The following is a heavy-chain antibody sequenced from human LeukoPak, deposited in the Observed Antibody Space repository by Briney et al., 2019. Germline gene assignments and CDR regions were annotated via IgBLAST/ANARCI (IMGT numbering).Heavy chain of an antibody. CDR1: GGSITSGGYS. V-gene: IGHV4-30-2*01. Sequence: TSQTLSLTCAVSGGSITSGGYSWRCVRQPPGTALEWIGYIYHSVTTHYNPSLKSRVSISVDRSKNQFSLKLNSVTAADTAVYYCARAHSGYYYFDYWGQGTLVTVSS. CDR3: ARAHSGYYYFDY. CDR2: IYHSVTT. J-gene: IGHJ4*02. D-gene: IGHD5-12*01.